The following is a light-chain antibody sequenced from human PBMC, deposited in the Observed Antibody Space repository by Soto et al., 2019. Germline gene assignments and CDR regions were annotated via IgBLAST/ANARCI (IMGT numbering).Light chain of an antibody. Sequence: IVLTQSPGTLSLSPGGRATLSCRASQSVSSNLAWYQQKPGQAPRFLIYGASTRATGIPARFSGSGSGTEFTLTISSLQSEDFAVYYCQQYDNWLLTFGGGTKVDIK. J-gene: IGKJ4*01. CDR3: QQYDNWLLT. CDR1: QSVSSN. CDR2: GAS. V-gene: IGKV3-15*01.